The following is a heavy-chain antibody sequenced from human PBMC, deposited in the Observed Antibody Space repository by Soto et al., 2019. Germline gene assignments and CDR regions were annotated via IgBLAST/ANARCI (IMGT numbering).Heavy chain of an antibody. CDR1: GGTFSSYA. D-gene: IGHD5-18*01. CDR2: IIPIFGTA. J-gene: IGHJ4*02. CDR3: ASNGGDTIKWRTGY. Sequence: QVQLVQSGAEVKKPGSSVKVSCKASGGTFSSYAISWVRQAPGQGLEWMGGIIPIFGTANYAQKFQVRDTITEYESTSTADMQLSSQRSEDTAVYYCASNGGDTIKWRTGYWGQGTLGTVSS. V-gene: IGHV1-69*01.